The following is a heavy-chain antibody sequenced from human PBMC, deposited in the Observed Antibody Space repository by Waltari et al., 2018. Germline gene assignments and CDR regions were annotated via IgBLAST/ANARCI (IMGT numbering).Heavy chain of an antibody. J-gene: IGHJ4*02. CDR3: AKDTASDYGDYLDY. V-gene: IGHV3-23*01. CDR2: SSGSGGST. D-gene: IGHD4-17*01. CDR1: GFTFGSYA. Sequence: EVQLLESGGGLVQPGGSLRLSWAASGFTFGSYAMSWVRQAPGKGLEWVSASSGSGGSTYYADSVKGRFTISRDNSKNTLYLQMNSLRAEDTAVYYCAKDTASDYGDYLDYWGQGTLVTVSS.